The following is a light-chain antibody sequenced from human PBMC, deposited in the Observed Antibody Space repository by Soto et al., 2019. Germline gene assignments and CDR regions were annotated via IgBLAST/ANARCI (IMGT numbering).Light chain of an antibody. CDR2: DAS. CDR3: PQYDNLPLT. Sequence: DIQMTQSPSSLSASVGDRVTITCQASQDIANYLNWYQQKAGRAPKFLIYDASNLETGVPSRFSGSGSGTDFTLTISSLQPEDIATYYCPQYDNLPLTFGGGTKVDIK. CDR1: QDIANY. J-gene: IGKJ4*01. V-gene: IGKV1-33*01.